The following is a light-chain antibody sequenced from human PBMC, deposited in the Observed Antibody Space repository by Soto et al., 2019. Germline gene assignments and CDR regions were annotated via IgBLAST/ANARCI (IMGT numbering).Light chain of an antibody. CDR1: QSISSY. Sequence: DIQMTQSPSSLSASVVDRVTITCRASQSISSYLNWYQQKPGIAPKILIYAASSLQSWVPSTFSGSGSGTDFTLTISSRQPADVATYFKTTFCPGTKVDIK. V-gene: IGKV1-39*01. CDR2: AAS. J-gene: IGKJ1*01. CDR3: TT.